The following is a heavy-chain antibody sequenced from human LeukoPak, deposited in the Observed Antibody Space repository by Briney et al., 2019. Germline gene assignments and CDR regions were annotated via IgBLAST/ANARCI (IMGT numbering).Heavy chain of an antibody. Sequence: ASVKVPCKASGYTFTSYYMHWVRQAPGQGLEWMGIINPSGGSTSYAQKFQGRVTMTRDTSTSTVYMELSSLRSEDTAVYYCARGEEITMIVVVLDYWGQGTLVTVSS. D-gene: IGHD3-22*01. CDR3: ARGEEITMIVVVLDY. CDR1: GYTFTSYY. CDR2: INPSGGST. J-gene: IGHJ4*02. V-gene: IGHV1-46*01.